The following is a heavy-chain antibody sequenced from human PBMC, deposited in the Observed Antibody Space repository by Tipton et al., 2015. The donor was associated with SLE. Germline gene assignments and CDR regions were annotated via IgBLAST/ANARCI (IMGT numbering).Heavy chain of an antibody. CDR3: ARASRLPGDC. CDR2: IYYSGST. CDR1: GGSISSSSYY. V-gene: IGHV4-39*01. J-gene: IGHJ4*02. Sequence: TLSLTCTVSGGSISSSSYYWGWIRQPPGKGLEWIGSIYYSGSTYYNPSLKSRVTISVDTSKNQFSLKLSSVTAADTAVYYCARASRLPGDCWGQGTLVTVSS. D-gene: IGHD2-2*01.